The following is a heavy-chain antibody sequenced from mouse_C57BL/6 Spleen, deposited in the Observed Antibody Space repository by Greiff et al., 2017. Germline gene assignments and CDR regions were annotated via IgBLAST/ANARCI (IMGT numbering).Heavy chain of an antibody. D-gene: IGHD4-1*01. CDR1: GFSLTSYA. J-gene: IGHJ1*03. Sequence: VKLVESGPGLVAPSQSLSITCTVSGFSLTSYAISWVRQPPGKGLEWLGVIWTGGGKNYNSALKSKLSISKDNSKSQVFLKLNSLQTDDTARYYCAGTLTGTGYFDVWGKGTTVTVSS. CDR3: AGTLTGTGYFDV. V-gene: IGHV2-9-1*01. CDR2: IWTGGGK.